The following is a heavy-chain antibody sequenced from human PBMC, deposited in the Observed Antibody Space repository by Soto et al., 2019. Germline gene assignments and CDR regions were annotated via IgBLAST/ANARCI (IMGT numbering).Heavy chain of an antibody. J-gene: IGHJ3*02. D-gene: IGHD3-10*01. CDR3: AKEGDMVRDAFDI. Sequence: GGSLRLSCAASGFTFDDYAMHWVRQAPGKGLEWVSGISWNSGSIGYADSVKGRFTISRDNAKNSLYLQMNSLRAEDAALYYCAKEGDMVRDAFDIWGQGTMVTVSS. V-gene: IGHV3-9*01. CDR1: GFTFDDYA. CDR2: ISWNSGSI.